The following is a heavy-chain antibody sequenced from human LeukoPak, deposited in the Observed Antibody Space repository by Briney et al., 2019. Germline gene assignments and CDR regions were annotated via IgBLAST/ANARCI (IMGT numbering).Heavy chain of an antibody. CDR3: AKVLGYCSGGNCYIVDY. D-gene: IGHD2-15*01. CDR1: GFTFSSSA. CDR2: ISDSGGRM. Sequence: PGGSLRLSCAASGFTFSSSAMSWVRQAPGKGLEWVAGISDSGGRMYYPDSVKGRFTISRDNSKNTLYLQMGSLRGDDTALYYCAKVLGYCSGGNCYIVDYWGQGTPVTVSS. V-gene: IGHV3-23*01. J-gene: IGHJ4*02.